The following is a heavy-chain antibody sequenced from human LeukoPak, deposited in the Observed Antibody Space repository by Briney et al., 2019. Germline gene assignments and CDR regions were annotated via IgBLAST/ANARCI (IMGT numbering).Heavy chain of an antibody. CDR1: GGTFSSYA. D-gene: IGHD2-2*01. Sequence: GASVKVSCKASGGTFSSYAISWVRQAPGQGLEWKGGIIPIFGTANYAQKFQGRVTITADESTSTAYMELSSLRSEDTAVYYCARDGVGSMGSSLAYWGQGTLVTVSS. CDR2: IIPIFGTA. J-gene: IGHJ4*02. CDR3: ARDGVGSMGSSLAY. V-gene: IGHV1-69*13.